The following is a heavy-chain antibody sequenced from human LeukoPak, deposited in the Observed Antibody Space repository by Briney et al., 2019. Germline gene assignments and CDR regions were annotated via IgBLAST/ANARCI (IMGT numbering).Heavy chain of an antibody. CDR2: ISSGSSTI. V-gene: IGHV3-48*01. J-gene: IGHJ4*02. CDR1: GFTFSSYS. Sequence: PGGSLRLSCAASGFTFSSYSMNWVRQAPGKGLEWVSYISSGSSTIYYADSVKGRFTISRDNAKNSLYLQMNSLRAEDTAVYYCARDRVATYYDSSGYYPDWGQGTLVTVSS. D-gene: IGHD3-22*01. CDR3: ARDRVATYYDSSGYYPD.